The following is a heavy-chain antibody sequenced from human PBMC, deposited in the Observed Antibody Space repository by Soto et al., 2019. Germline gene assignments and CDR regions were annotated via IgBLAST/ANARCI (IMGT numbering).Heavy chain of an antibody. V-gene: IGHV3-74*01. CDR1: GFTFSDYW. Sequence: GGSLRLSCAASGFTFSDYWMHWVRQAPGMGLVWLSRINSDGSSTSYADSVKGRFTISRDYAKNTVYLQMNSLRAEDTAMYYFARDQEDGYNYFAYCGRGTLVTVSS. D-gene: IGHD5-12*01. J-gene: IGHJ4*02. CDR3: ARDQEDGYNYFAY. CDR2: INSDGSST.